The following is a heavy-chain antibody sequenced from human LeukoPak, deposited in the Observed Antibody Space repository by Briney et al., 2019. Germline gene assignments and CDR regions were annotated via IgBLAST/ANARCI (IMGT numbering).Heavy chain of an antibody. CDR3: AKGRSEGYGSGSYSYMDV. Sequence: GGSTYYADSLKGRFTISRDKSKNSLYLQMNSLRAEDTALYYCAKGRSEGYGSGSYSYMDVWGKGTTVTVSS. V-gene: IGHV3-43D*04. CDR2: GGST. D-gene: IGHD3-10*01. J-gene: IGHJ6*03.